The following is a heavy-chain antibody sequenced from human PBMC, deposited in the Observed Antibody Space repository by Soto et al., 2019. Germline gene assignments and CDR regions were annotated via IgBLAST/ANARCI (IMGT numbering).Heavy chain of an antibody. J-gene: IGHJ4*02. V-gene: IGHV4-31*03. Sequence: KASETLSLPCTGSCGSIYTGGFYWSWIRQLPGKGPEWLGYIYYTGSTQYTPSLKSRLSISTDTSDNQFSLRLNSVTAADTAVYYCATSLVTSRARVDYWGKGPPVTVSS. CDR2: IYYTGST. CDR3: ATSLVTSRARVDY. D-gene: IGHD1-26*01. CDR1: CGSIYTGGFY.